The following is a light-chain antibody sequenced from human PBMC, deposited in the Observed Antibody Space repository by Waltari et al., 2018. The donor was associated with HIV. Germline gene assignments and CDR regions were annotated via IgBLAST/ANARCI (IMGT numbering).Light chain of an antibody. CDR3: QQYNNWPQT. J-gene: IGKJ2*01. Sequence: ETVMTQSPATLSVSLGDRATLSCRASQSISNTLAWYQQKPGQAPRLLIYGASTRATGLPARFSGSGSGTEFTLTISSLQSEDFAVYYCQQYNNWPQTFGQGTKLEIK. CDR1: QSISNT. CDR2: GAS. V-gene: IGKV3-15*01.